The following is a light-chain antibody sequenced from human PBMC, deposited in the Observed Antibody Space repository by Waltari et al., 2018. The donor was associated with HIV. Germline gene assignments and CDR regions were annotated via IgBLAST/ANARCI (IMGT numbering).Light chain of an antibody. CDR2: GSS. J-gene: IGKJ1*01. CDR3: QQYKTYPRT. V-gene: IGKV1-16*01. CDR1: QGLSNY. Sequence: DIHMTQSPSSLSASIGDTITISCLAGQGLSNYMAWFQMKPGKAHKYLIYGSSRLHNGVPSRFSCSGSGTDFTLTINSLQPDDFATYYCQQYKTYPRTFGHGTKVE.